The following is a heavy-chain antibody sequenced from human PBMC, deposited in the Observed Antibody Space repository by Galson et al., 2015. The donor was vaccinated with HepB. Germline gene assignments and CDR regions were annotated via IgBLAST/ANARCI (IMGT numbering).Heavy chain of an antibody. J-gene: IGHJ5*01. D-gene: IGHD5-18*01. V-gene: IGHV3-7*05. CDR1: EFILSMYW. Sequence: SLRLSCAASEFILSMYWMNWVRQAPGKGLEWVANIKEDGSERNYVDSVKGRFTVSRDNSNNMLYLQMNSLRAEDAGLYFCAKGYGLFDSWAQGILVTVSS. CDR2: IKEDGSER. CDR3: AKGYGLFDS.